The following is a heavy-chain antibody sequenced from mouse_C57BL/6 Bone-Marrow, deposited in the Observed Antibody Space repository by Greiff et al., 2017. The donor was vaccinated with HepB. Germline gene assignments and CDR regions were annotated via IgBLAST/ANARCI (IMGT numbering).Heavy chain of an antibody. CDR1: GFTFTDYY. CDR2: IRNKANGYTT. D-gene: IGHD1-1*01. V-gene: IGHV7-3*01. J-gene: IGHJ1*03. Sequence: EVKLVESGGGLVQPGGSLSLSCAASGFTFTDYYMSWVRQPPGKALEWLGFIRNKANGYTTEYSASVKGRFTISRDNSQSILYLQMNALRAEDSATYYCARAPVITTVVDFDVWGTGTTVTVSS. CDR3: ARAPVITTVVDFDV.